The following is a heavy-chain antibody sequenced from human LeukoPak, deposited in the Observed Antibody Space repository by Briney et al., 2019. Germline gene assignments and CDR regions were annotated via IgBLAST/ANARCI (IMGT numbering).Heavy chain of an antibody. Sequence: QAGGSLRLSCAASGFTFSSYWMHWVRHAPGKGLVWVSRINSDGSSTSYADSVKGRFTISRDNAKNTLYLQMNSLRAEDTAVYYCARGGSAAELDYWGQGTLVTVSS. J-gene: IGHJ4*02. V-gene: IGHV3-74*01. CDR1: GFTFSSYW. CDR2: INSDGSST. D-gene: IGHD6-13*01. CDR3: ARGGSAAELDY.